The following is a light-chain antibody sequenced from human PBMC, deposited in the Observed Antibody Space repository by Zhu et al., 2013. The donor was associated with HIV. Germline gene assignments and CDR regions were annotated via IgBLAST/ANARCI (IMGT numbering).Light chain of an antibody. CDR3: SSYTSGSSYV. CDR1: TNDVGGYNY. J-gene: IGLJ1*01. CDR2: EVS. Sequence: QSALTQPASVSGSPGQSITISCAGTTNDVGGYNYVSWYQQYPGKAPQLIVYEVSDRPSGVSNRFSGSKSGNTASLTISGLQAEDEADYYCSSYTSGSSYVFGTGTKVTVL. V-gene: IGLV2-14*01.